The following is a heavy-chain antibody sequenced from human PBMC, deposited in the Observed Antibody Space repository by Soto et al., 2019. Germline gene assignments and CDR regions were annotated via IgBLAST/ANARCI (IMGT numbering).Heavy chain of an antibody. CDR1: GFTFSSYG. CDR3: AKDLIGMTQSHDYGDQAEYFQH. D-gene: IGHD4-17*01. Sequence: GGSLRLSCAASGFTFSSYGMHWVRQAPGKGLEWVAVISYDGSNKYYADSVKGRFTISRDNSKNTLYLQMNSLRAEDTAVYYCAKDLIGMTQSHDYGDQAEYFQHWGQGTLVTVSS. V-gene: IGHV3-30*18. J-gene: IGHJ1*01. CDR2: ISYDGSNK.